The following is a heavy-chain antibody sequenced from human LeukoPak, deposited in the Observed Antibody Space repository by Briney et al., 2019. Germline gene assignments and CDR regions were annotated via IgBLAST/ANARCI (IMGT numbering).Heavy chain of an antibody. J-gene: IGHJ4*02. D-gene: IGHD3-10*01. CDR2: IYNSAST. CDR3: ARNSTSGFFDY. V-gene: IGHV4-38-2*01. CDR1: GYSITNGDY. Sequence: SGTLPLTCVVSGYSITNGDYWGWIRQSPGKGLEWIASIYNSASTHYNPSLRSRVTILVDTSKNEFSLKMRSVTAADTAVYYCARNSTSGFFDYWGQGTLATVSS.